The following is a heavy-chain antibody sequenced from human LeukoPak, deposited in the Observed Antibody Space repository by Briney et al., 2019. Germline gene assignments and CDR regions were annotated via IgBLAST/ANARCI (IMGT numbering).Heavy chain of an antibody. CDR1: GFTFSDYW. CDR2: IKQDGSEK. CDR3: ARGPRYSSSWYYFDY. V-gene: IGHV3-7*01. Sequence: GGSLRLSCAASGFTFSDYWMSWVRQAPGKVLEWVANIKQDGSEKYYVDSVKGRFTISRDNAKSSLCLQMNSLRAEDTAVYYCARGPRYSSSWYYFDYWGQGTLVTVSS. D-gene: IGHD6-13*01. J-gene: IGHJ4*02.